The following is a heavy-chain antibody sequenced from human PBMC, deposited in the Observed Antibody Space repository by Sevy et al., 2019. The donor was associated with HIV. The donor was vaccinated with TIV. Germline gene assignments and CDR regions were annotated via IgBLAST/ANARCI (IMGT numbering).Heavy chain of an antibody. J-gene: IGHJ4*02. CDR3: ARSNDYVWGSYRGFDY. CDR1: GYSFTSYW. V-gene: IGHV5-51*01. Sequence: GESLKISCKGSGYSFTSYWIGWVRQMPGKGLEWMGIIYPGNSDTRYSPSFQGQVTIAADKSISTAYLQWSSLMASDTAMYYCARSNDYVWGSYRGFDYWGQGTLVTVSS. D-gene: IGHD3-16*02. CDR2: IYPGNSDT.